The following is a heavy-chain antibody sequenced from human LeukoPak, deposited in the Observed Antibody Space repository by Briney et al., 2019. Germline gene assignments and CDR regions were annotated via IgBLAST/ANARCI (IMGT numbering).Heavy chain of an antibody. Sequence: ASVRVSCKASEYTFTGYYMHWVRQAPGQGLEWMGWINPNSGGTNYAQKFQGRVTMTRDMSISTAYMELSSLRSDDTAVYYCARVWRRVRGVTTTRSFDPWGQGTLVTVSS. D-gene: IGHD3-10*01. CDR1: EYTFTGYY. CDR3: ARVWRRVRGVTTTRSFDP. J-gene: IGHJ5*02. V-gene: IGHV1-2*02. CDR2: INPNSGGT.